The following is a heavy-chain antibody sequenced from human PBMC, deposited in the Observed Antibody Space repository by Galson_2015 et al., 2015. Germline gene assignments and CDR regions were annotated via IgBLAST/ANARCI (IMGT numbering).Heavy chain of an antibody. CDR1: GFIFSSYA. Sequence: SLRLSCAASGFIFSSYAMHWVRQAPGEGLEWVAVTSYDGNTQSYADSVKGRFTVSRDNSKNTLYLQMNSLRAEDTAVYYCARKLGYSFGPGGAFDIWGQGTLVTVSS. J-gene: IGHJ3*02. D-gene: IGHD5-18*01. V-gene: IGHV3-30*03. CDR3: ARKLGYSFGPGGAFDI. CDR2: TSYDGNTQ.